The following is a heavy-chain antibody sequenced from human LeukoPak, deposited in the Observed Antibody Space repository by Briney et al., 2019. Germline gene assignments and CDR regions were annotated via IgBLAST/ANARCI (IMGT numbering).Heavy chain of an antibody. CDR1: GGSISSYY. J-gene: IGHJ4*02. Sequence: SETLSLTCTVSGGSISSYYWSWIRQPPGKGLEWIGYIYYSGSTNYNPSLNSRVTISVDTSKNQFSLKLSSVTAADTVVYYCARWGVTPGDYWGQGTLVTVSS. D-gene: IGHD2-21*02. CDR3: ARWGVTPGDY. V-gene: IGHV4-59*01. CDR2: IYYSGST.